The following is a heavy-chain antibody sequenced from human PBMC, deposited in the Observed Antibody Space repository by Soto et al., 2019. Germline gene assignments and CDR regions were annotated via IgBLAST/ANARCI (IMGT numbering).Heavy chain of an antibody. Sequence: SETLSLTCTVSGGSISSGGYYWGWIRQHPGKGLEWIGYIYYSGSTYYNSSLRSRVSISIATSKNQFSLKLSSVTAADTTVYYCARDGPEIREAARRFFWFDPWGQGTLVTVSS. CDR3: ARDGPEIREAARRFFWFDP. D-gene: IGHD6-6*01. CDR1: GGSISSGGYY. J-gene: IGHJ5*02. CDR2: IYYSGST. V-gene: IGHV4-31*03.